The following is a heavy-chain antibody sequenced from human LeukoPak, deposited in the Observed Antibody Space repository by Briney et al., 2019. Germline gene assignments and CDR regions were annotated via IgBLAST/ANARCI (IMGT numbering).Heavy chain of an antibody. V-gene: IGHV4-39*01. CDR3: ASTTCSGGSCYVFYYYGMDV. CDR2: IYYSGST. D-gene: IGHD2-15*01. J-gene: IGHJ6*02. Sequence: ASETLSLTCTVSGASISSGDYYWGWIRQPPGKGLEWIGSIYYSGSTYYNPSLKSRVTISVDTSKNQFSLKLSSVTAADTAVYYCASTTCSGGSCYVFYYYGMDVWGQGTTVTVSS. CDR1: GASISSGDYY.